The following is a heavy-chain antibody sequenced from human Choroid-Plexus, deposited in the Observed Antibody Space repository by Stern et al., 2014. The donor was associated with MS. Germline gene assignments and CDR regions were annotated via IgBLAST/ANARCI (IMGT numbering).Heavy chain of an antibody. D-gene: IGHD2/OR15-2a*01. J-gene: IGHJ5*02. CDR1: GFTLGSCA. Sequence: QVQLVESGGGVVQPGRPLRLSCVASGFTLGSCAMHWVRQAPGKGLEWVAGVSYDGSNKYYADSVKGRFTISRDNSQNTLYMQMSSLRPEDTVVYYCAKDRQYLTYFFDHWGQGSLVTVSS. CDR2: VSYDGSNK. V-gene: IGHV3-30*18. CDR3: AKDRQYLTYFFDH.